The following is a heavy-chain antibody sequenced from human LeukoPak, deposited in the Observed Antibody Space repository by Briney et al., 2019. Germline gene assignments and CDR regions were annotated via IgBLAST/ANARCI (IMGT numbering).Heavy chain of an antibody. CDR3: AADGGGRRWPPLALH. V-gene: IGHV3-7*01. Sequence: PGGSLRLSCAASGFTFSSYGMHWVRQAPGKGLEWVANIKQDGSEKYYVDSVKGRFTISRDNAKNSLYLQMNSLRAEDTAVYYCAADGGGRRWPPLALHWGQGTLVTVSS. CDR2: IKQDGSEK. D-gene: IGHD4-23*01. CDR1: GFTFSSYG. J-gene: IGHJ4*02.